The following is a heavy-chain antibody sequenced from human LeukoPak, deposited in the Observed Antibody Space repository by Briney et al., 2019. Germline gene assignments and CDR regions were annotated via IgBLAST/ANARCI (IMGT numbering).Heavy chain of an antibody. CDR2: IKQDGSEK. CDR1: GFVFRNYF. V-gene: IGHV3-7*01. D-gene: IGHD2-8*01. Sequence: LSGGSLRLSCAASGFVFRNYFMSWVRQAPGKGLEWVANIKQDGSEKYYVDSVKGRFTISRDNAKNSLYLQMNSLRAEDTAVYYCARGGGIVLMVYAIRGMDVWGQGTTVTVSS. CDR3: ARGGGIVLMVYAIRGMDV. J-gene: IGHJ6*02.